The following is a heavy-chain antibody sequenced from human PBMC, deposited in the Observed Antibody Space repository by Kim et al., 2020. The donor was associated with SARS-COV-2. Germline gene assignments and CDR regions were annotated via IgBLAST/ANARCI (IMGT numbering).Heavy chain of an antibody. Sequence: GGSLRLSCAASGFTFSSYATTWVRKAPGKGLEWVSAISGSGGSTYYADSVKGRFTITRDNSKNTLYLQMNSLRAEDTAVYYCAPMGITIVTWGQGTLVTVSS. D-gene: IGHD3-9*01. V-gene: IGHV3-23*01. CDR2: ISGSGGST. CDR3: APMGITIVT. CDR1: GFTFSSYA. J-gene: IGHJ5*02.